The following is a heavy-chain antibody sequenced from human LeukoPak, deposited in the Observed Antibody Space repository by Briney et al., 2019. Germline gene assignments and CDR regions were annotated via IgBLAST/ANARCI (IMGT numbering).Heavy chain of an antibody. Sequence: GGSMRLAWAASGFTFDDSAMHWVRQAPGKVLEWVSLISGVGVRTYYADSVRGRFTVSRANSNNSLSLQMNSLTPEDTALYYCAKDVMKGTGGRYYTSFDDWGQGTLVTVSS. J-gene: IGHJ4*02. V-gene: IGHV3-43*02. CDR3: AKDVMKGTGGRYYTSFDD. D-gene: IGHD2-15*01. CDR1: GFTFDDSA. CDR2: ISGVGVRT.